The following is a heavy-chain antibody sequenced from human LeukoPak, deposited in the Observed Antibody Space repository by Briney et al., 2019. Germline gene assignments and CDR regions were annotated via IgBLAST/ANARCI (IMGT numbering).Heavy chain of an antibody. CDR3: ARAGTPGYFDY. Sequence: GGSLRLSCAASGFTFSSYAMHWVRQAPGKGLEWVAVISYDGSNKYYADSVKGRFTISRDNSKNTLYLQMDSLRAEDTAVYYCARAGTPGYFDYWGQGTLVTVSS. CDR2: ISYDGSNK. V-gene: IGHV3-30-3*01. J-gene: IGHJ4*02. CDR1: GFTFSSYA. D-gene: IGHD6-13*01.